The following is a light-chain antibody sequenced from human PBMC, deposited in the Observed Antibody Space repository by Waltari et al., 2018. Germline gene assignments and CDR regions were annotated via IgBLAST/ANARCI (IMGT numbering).Light chain of an antibody. Sequence: QSVLTHPPSASGAPGQRVTISCSGCSSNIGSNSVSWYQQFPGTAPRLLIYRNFQGPSGVPERFSGSKSGTSASLAISGLRSEDEADYYCAVWDDNLYGVVFGGGTKLTVL. V-gene: IGLV1-47*01. CDR3: AVWDDNLYGVV. CDR1: SSNIGSNS. J-gene: IGLJ2*01. CDR2: RNF.